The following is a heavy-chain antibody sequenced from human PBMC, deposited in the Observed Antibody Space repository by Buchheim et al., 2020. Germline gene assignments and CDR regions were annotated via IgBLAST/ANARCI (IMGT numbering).Heavy chain of an antibody. J-gene: IGHJ6*02. D-gene: IGHD3-9*01. V-gene: IGHV7-4-1*01. Sequence: QVQLVQSGSELKKPGASVKVSCKASGYTFTSYAMNWVRQAPGQGLEWMGWINTNTGNPTYAQGFTGRFVFSLDTSVSTAYLQICSLKAEDTAVYYCARSTSLNYDILTGYYYYYYYGMDVWGQGTT. CDR1: GYTFTSYA. CDR3: ARSTSLNYDILTGYYYYYYYGMDV. CDR2: INTNTGNP.